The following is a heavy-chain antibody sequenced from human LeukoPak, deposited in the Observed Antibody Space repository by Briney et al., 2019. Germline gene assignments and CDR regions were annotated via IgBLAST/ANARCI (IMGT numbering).Heavy chain of an antibody. J-gene: IGHJ6*02. D-gene: IGHD3-22*01. CDR2: IWYDGSNK. CDR1: GFTFSSYG. Sequence: GGSLRLSCAASGFTFSSYGMHWVRQAPGKGLEWVAVIWYDGSNKYYADSVKGRFTISRDNSKNTLYLQMNSLRAEDTAVYYCARDYYYDSSGYYGRSYGMDVWGQGTMVTASS. V-gene: IGHV3-33*01. CDR3: ARDYYYDSSGYYGRSYGMDV.